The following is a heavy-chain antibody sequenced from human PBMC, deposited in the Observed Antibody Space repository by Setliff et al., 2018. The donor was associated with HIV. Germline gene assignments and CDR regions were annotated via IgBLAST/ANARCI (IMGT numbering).Heavy chain of an antibody. J-gene: IGHJ6*02. Sequence: ASVKVSCKASGYTFTSYYMHWVRQAPGQGLEWMGWINAGNGNTESSKKFQGRVTITRETSATTAYMELSSLRSEDTAVYYCARGPYSSGFKTWRDYYYYYGMDVWGQGTTVTVSS. CDR2: INAGNGNT. V-gene: IGHV1-3*01. D-gene: IGHD6-19*01. CDR3: ARGPYSSGFKTWRDYYYYYGMDV. CDR1: GYTFTSYY.